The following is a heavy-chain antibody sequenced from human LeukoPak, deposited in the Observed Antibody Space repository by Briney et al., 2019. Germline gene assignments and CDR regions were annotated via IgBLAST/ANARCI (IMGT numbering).Heavy chain of an antibody. V-gene: IGHV3-7*01. CDR1: GFTFSSYG. CDR2: IKRDGSEK. CDR3: ARSITIFGALGYFDY. D-gene: IGHD3-3*01. J-gene: IGHJ4*02. Sequence: PGRSLRLSCAASGFTFSSYGMHWVRQAPGKGLEWVANIKRDGSEKYYVDSVKGRFTISRDNAKNSLYLQMNSLRAEDTAVYYCARSITIFGALGYFDYWGQGTLVTVSS.